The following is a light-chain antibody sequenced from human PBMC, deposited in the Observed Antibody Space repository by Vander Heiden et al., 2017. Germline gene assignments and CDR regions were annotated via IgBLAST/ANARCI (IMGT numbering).Light chain of an antibody. CDR1: QSISSY. V-gene: IGKV1-39*01. J-gene: IGKJ1*01. CDR2: AAS. CDR3: QPWT. Sequence: DIQMTQSPSSLSASVGDRVTITCRASQSISSYLNWYQQKPGKAPKLLIYAASSLQSGVPSRFSGSGSGTEFTLTISSLQPEDFATYSCQPWTFGQGTKVEIK.